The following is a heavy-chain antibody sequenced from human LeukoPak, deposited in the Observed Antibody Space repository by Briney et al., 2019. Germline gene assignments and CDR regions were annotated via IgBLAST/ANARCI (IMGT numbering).Heavy chain of an antibody. CDR2: ITSSSSLI. Sequence: PGGSLRLSCAASGFTFSSYRMNWVRQAPGKGLEWVSSITSSSSLIYYADSVKGRFTISRDNAKNSLYLQMNSLRAEDTAVYYCACPIWGSYEFDYWGQGTLVTVSS. V-gene: IGHV3-21*01. CDR1: GFTFSSYR. J-gene: IGHJ4*02. CDR3: ACPIWGSYEFDY. D-gene: IGHD3-16*01.